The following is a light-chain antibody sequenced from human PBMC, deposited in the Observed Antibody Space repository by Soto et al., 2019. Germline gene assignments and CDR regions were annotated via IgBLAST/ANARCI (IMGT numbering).Light chain of an antibody. CDR3: QQYKSFSLT. Sequence: DIQMTQCPSTLSASVGDRVTITCRASQSINNWLAWYQQKPGKAPKLLIYKTSDLESGVPSRFSGSGSGTEFSLTISSLQPDDFATYYCQQYKSFSLTFGRGTRVEVK. J-gene: IGKJ4*01. V-gene: IGKV1-5*03. CDR2: KTS. CDR1: QSINNW.